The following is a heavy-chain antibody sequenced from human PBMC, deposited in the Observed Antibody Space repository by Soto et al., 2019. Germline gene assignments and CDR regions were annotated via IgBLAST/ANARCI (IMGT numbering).Heavy chain of an antibody. V-gene: IGHV4-4*02. J-gene: IGHJ6*02. CDR3: ARDPTGGYSYGYIYYYYGMDV. CDR1: GGSFTSNNW. CDR2: IYRTGST. D-gene: IGHD5-18*01. Sequence: SETLSLTCAVSGGSFTSNNWWTWVRQPPGQGLEWIGEIYRTGSTNYNPSLKSRVTISLDKSENQFSLKVTSLTAADTAVYYCARDPTGGYSYGYIYYYYGMDVWGQGTTVTVSS.